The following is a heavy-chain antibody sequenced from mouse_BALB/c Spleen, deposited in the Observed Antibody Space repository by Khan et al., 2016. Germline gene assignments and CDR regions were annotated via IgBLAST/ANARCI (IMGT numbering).Heavy chain of an antibody. V-gene: IGHV1S81*02. J-gene: IGHJ2*01. CDR2: INPSNGRT. Sequence: QVQLQQSGAELVNPGASVNLSCKASGYTLTSYWMHWVKQRPGQGLEWIGEINPSNGRTNYNEKFKSKATLTVDKSSSTAYMQLSSPTSEDSAVYYCARLLITFDYWGQGTTLTVSS. CDR3: ARLLITFDY. D-gene: IGHD2-4*01. CDR1: GYTLTSYW.